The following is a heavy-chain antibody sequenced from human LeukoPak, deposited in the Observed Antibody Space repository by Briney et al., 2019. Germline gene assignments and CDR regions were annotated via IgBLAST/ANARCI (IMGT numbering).Heavy chain of an antibody. Sequence: GGSLRLSCSAPAFTFSVYWMTWVRQAPRKGLEWVATIKEDGSDKYYVDSVRGRFTISRDNAENSLYMQMNSLTAEDTALYYCVRDGIRDIPGIITIRYDYWGQGTLVTVSS. CDR1: AFTFSVYW. V-gene: IGHV3-7*05. CDR3: VRDGIRDIPGIITIRYDY. D-gene: IGHD3-10*01. CDR2: IKEDGSDK. J-gene: IGHJ4*02.